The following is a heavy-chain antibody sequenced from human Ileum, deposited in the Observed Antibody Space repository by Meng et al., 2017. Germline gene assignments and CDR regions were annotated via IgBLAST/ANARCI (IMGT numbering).Heavy chain of an antibody. Sequence: GGSLRLSCAASGFTFSSYWMHWVRQAPGKGLVWVSRINSDGSSTSYADSVKGRFTISRDNAKNTLYLQMNSLRAEDTAVYYCARGGGITMVRGRVDYWGQGPLVTVSS. D-gene: IGHD3-10*01. CDR2: INSDGSST. J-gene: IGHJ4*02. V-gene: IGHV3-74*01. CDR3: ARGGGITMVRGRVDY. CDR1: GFTFSSYW.